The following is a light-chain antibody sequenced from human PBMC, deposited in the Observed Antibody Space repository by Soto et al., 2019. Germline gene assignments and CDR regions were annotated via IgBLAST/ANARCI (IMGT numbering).Light chain of an antibody. CDR1: SSDVGGYNY. CDR3: CSYAGSYSYV. Sequence: QSALTQPRSVSGSPGQSVTISCTGTSSDVGGYNYVSWYQQHPGKAPKLMIYDVSKRPSGVPDRFSGSKSGNTASRTISGLHAEDEADYYCCSYAGSYSYVFGTRTKLTVL. V-gene: IGLV2-11*01. J-gene: IGLJ1*01. CDR2: DVS.